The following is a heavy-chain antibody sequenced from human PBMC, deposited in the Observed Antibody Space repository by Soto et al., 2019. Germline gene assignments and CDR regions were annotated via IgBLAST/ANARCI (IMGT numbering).Heavy chain of an antibody. CDR3: ARDPSYYDSSGYHPFDY. CDR1: GYTFSGYY. CDR2: INPNSGGT. V-gene: IGHV1-2*02. J-gene: IGHJ4*02. Sequence: GASVKVSCKASGYTFSGYYIHWLRQAPGQGLEWMGWINPNSGGTNYAQKFQGRVTVTRDTPTSTAYMELSRLTSDDTAVYYCARDPSYYDSSGYHPFDYWGQGALVTVSS. D-gene: IGHD3-22*01.